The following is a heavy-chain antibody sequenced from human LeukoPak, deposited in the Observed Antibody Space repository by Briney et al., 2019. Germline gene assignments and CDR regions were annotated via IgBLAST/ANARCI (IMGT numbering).Heavy chain of an antibody. J-gene: IGHJ4*02. CDR1: GFTFSSYA. Sequence: GGSLRLSCAASGFTFSSYAMHWVRRAPGKGLEWVAVISYDGSNKYYADSVKGRFTISRDNSKNTLYLQMNSLRAEDTAVYYCARDPLYYDILTGYLPAYYFDYWGQGTLVTVSS. D-gene: IGHD3-9*01. CDR2: ISYDGSNK. V-gene: IGHV3-30*01. CDR3: ARDPLYYDILTGYLPAYYFDY.